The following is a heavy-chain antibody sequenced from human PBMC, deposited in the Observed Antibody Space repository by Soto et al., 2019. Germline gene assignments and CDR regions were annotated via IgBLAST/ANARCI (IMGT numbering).Heavy chain of an antibody. D-gene: IGHD6-19*01. CDR3: AKDQTAVAEVSIDY. CDR1: GFTFSSYE. Sequence: GGSLRLSCAASGFTFSSYEMNWVRQAPGKGLEWVSYISSSGSTIYYADSVRGRFTISRDNSKNTLYLQMNSLRAEDTAVYYCAKDQTAVAEVSIDYWGQGTLVTVSS. J-gene: IGHJ4*02. CDR2: ISSSGSTI. V-gene: IGHV3-48*03.